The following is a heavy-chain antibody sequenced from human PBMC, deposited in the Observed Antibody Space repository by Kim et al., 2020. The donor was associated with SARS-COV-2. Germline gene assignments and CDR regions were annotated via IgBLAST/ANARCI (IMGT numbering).Heavy chain of an antibody. Sequence: GESLKISCKGSGYSFTSYWISWVRQMPGKGLEWMGRIDPRDSYTNYSPSFQGHVTISADKSISTAYLQWSSLKASDTAMYYCARRAAAGTPGDYYYYYGMDVWGQGTTVTVSS. D-gene: IGHD6-13*01. CDR2: IDPRDSYT. CDR3: ARRAAAGTPGDYYYYYGMDV. J-gene: IGHJ6*02. V-gene: IGHV5-10-1*01. CDR1: GYSFTSYW.